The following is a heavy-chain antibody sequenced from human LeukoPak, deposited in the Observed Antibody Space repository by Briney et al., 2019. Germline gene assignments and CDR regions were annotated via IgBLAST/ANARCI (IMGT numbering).Heavy chain of an antibody. V-gene: IGHV3-48*01. CDR2: ISSTAIT. CDR1: GFTLSRYS. CDR3: ARDLTGTLDY. J-gene: IGHJ4*02. Sequence: PGGSLRLSCAASGFTLSRYSMNWVRQAPGKGLEWVSYISSTAITAYADSLKGRFTISRDTAKNSLYLQMNSLRAEDTAVYYCARDLTGTLDYWGQGTLVTVSS. D-gene: IGHD1-20*01.